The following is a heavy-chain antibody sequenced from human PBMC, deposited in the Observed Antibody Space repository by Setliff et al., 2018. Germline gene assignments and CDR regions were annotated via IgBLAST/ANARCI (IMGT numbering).Heavy chain of an antibody. D-gene: IGHD1-26*01. CDR2: INDRGST. CDR1: GESFSRHF. V-gene: IGHV4-34*01. Sequence: SETLSLTCAVYGESFSRHFWTWIRQPPGRGLEWIGEINDRGSTNYHPSLKSRVTISIDKSKNQFSLKLTSVTAADTAVYYCAKGGGRYHSASWGQGTLVTVSS. CDR3: AKGGGRYHSAS. J-gene: IGHJ4*02.